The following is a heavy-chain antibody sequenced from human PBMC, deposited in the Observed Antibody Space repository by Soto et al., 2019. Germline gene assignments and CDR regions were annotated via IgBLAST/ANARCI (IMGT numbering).Heavy chain of an antibody. Sequence: QITLKESGPPLVKPTQTLTLTCTFSGFSLTTSGVGVGWIRQPPGKALEWLALVFWDDDKSYSPSLKSRLTSTTDTSKHQVVLTMTNMDPVDTATYYCAHTRVQRIFDYWGQGTLVTVSS. CDR1: GFSLTTSGVG. J-gene: IGHJ4*02. CDR2: VFWDDDK. V-gene: IGHV2-5*02. D-gene: IGHD1-1*01. CDR3: AHTRVQRIFDY.